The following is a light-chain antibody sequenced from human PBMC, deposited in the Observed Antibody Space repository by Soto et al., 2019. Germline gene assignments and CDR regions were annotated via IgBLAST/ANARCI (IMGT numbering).Light chain of an antibody. CDR2: AAS. J-gene: IGKJ5*01. CDR3: QQAVDFPT. V-gene: IGKV1-12*01. CDR1: QGISNS. Sequence: DIPMTQSPSSVSASVGDRVTITCRASQGISNSLAWYQQRPGQAPKILIYAASTLQDGVPSRFSGSGSGTEFTLTIDSLQPEDFAIYYCQQAVDFPTFGQGTRLEI.